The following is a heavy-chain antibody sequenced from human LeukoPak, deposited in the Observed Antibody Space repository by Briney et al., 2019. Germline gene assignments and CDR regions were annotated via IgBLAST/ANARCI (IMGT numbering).Heavy chain of an antibody. Sequence: TGGSLRLSCAASGFTFSSYEMNWVRQAPGKGLEWVSYISSSGNTIYYADSVKGRFTISRDNAKNSLYLQMNSLRAEDTAVYYCARRFGDYDYWGQGTLVTVSS. CDR1: GFTFSSYE. CDR2: ISSSGNTI. D-gene: IGHD4-17*01. V-gene: IGHV3-48*03. CDR3: ARRFGDYDY. J-gene: IGHJ4*02.